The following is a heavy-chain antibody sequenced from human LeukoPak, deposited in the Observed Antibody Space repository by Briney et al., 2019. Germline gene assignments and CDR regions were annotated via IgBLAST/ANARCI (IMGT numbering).Heavy chain of an antibody. Sequence: SETLSLICTVSGDSISNGVKYWSWIRQHPGRGLEWIVYIYHSGRSYYNPSLKSRITMSVDTSKNQFSLNLSSVTAADTAVYYCARDQVECTGGTCQSRVGFDFWGQGTLVTVSS. V-gene: IGHV4-31*03. CDR2: IYHSGRS. J-gene: IGHJ4*02. D-gene: IGHD2-8*02. CDR1: GDSISNGVKY. CDR3: ARDQVECTGGTCQSRVGFDF.